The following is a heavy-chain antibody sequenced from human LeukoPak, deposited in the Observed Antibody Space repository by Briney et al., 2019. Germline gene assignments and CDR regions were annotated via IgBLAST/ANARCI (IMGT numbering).Heavy chain of an antibody. CDR3: ARDPLKGFDY. V-gene: IGHV4-59*01. CDR1: GGSISTYF. Sequence: SETLSLTCTVSGGSISTYFWSWIRQPPGKGLEWIGYIYYSGSTNYNPSLKSRVTISLDTSKNQFSLKLSSVTAADTAMYYCARDPLKGFDYWGQGMLVTVSS. CDR2: IYYSGST. J-gene: IGHJ4*02.